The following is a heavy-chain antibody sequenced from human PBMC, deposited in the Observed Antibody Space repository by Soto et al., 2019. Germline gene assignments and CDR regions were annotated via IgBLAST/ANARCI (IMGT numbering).Heavy chain of an antibody. Sequence: TGGSLRLSCAASGFTFSSYAMSWVRQAPGKGLEWVSAISGSGGSTYYADSVKGRFTISRDNSKNTLYLQMNSLRAEDTAVYYCAKDGGSGPTRRYFQHWGQGTLVTVSS. CDR3: AKDGGSGPTRRYFQH. J-gene: IGHJ1*01. CDR2: ISGSGGST. D-gene: IGHD6-19*01. CDR1: GFTFSSYA. V-gene: IGHV3-23*01.